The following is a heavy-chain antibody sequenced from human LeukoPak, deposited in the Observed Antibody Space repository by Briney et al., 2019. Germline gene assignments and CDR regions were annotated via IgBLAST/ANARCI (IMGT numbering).Heavy chain of an antibody. CDR1: GFTFSSYW. CDR2: INSDGSST. Sequence: PGGSLRLSCAASGFTFSSYWMHWVRQAPGKGLVWVSRINSDGSSTSYAGSVKGRFTISRDNAKNTLYLQMNSLRAEDTAVYYCAREPRLKYSSSWYYFDYWGQGTLVTVSS. V-gene: IGHV3-74*01. CDR3: AREPRLKYSSSWYYFDY. J-gene: IGHJ4*02. D-gene: IGHD6-13*01.